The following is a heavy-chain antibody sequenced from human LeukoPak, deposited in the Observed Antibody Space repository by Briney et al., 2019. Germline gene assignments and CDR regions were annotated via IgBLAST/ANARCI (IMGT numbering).Heavy chain of an antibody. CDR2: IRYDGSNK. V-gene: IGHV3-30*02. CDR3: AKGRRYSSSWEPFDY. J-gene: IGHJ4*02. CDR1: GFTFSSYG. Sequence: GGSLRLSCAASGFTFSSYGMHWVRQAPGKGLEWVAFIRYDGSNKYYADSVKGRFTISRDNSKNTLYLQMNSLRAEDTAVYYCAKGRRYSSSWEPFDYWGQGTLVTVSS. D-gene: IGHD6-13*01.